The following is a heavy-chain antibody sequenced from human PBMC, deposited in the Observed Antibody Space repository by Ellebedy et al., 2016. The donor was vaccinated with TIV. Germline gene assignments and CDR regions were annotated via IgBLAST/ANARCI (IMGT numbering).Heavy chain of an antibody. CDR3: ARGEYSSGWGVH. CDR2: INSDGSST. Sequence: PGGSLRLSCAASGFTFSSYWMPWVRQAPGKGLVWVSRINSDGSSTNYAESVKGRFTISRDNSKNTWYLQMNSLRDEDTAVYYCARGEYSSGWGVHWGQGILVTVSS. D-gene: IGHD6-19*01. CDR1: GFTFSSYW. V-gene: IGHV3-74*01. J-gene: IGHJ4*02.